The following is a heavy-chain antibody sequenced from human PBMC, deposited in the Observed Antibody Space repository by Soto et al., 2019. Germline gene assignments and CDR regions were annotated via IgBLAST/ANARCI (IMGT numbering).Heavy chain of an antibody. Sequence: EVQLVESGGGLVQPGGSLRLSGAASGFTVMSNYMSRVRQAPGKGLEWVSVIYSGGSTYYADSLKGRFTISRDNAKNTLYLQMNSLRAEDTAVYYCARARLPHDAFDIWGQGTMVTVSS. CDR3: ARARLPHDAFDI. CDR2: IYSGGST. CDR1: GFTVMSNY. V-gene: IGHV3-66*01. J-gene: IGHJ3*02.